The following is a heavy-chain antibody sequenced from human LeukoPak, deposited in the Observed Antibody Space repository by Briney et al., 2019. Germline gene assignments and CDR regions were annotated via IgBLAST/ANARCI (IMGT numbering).Heavy chain of an antibody. Sequence: SVKVSCKASGGTFSSYAISWVRRAPGQGLEWMGRIIPILGIANYAQKFQGRVTITADKSTSTAYMELSSLRSEDSAVYYCARGRIYGDYIAFDIWGQGTMVTVSS. CDR2: IIPILGIA. D-gene: IGHD4-17*01. J-gene: IGHJ3*02. CDR3: ARGRIYGDYIAFDI. CDR1: GGTFSSYA. V-gene: IGHV1-69*04.